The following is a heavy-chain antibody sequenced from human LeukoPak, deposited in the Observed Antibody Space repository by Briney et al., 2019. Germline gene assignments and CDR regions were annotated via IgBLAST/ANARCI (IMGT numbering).Heavy chain of an antibody. CDR3: AGYGVYPY. Sequence: GGSRRLSCAASGFTVNTYDMHWVRQAPGEGPEWIAYFGISGTIYYADSVRGRFTISRDNAKNSLFLQMNSLRVDDTAIYYCAGYGVYPYWGQGTPVTVSS. D-gene: IGHD4-17*01. V-gene: IGHV3-48*01. CDR2: FGISGTI. CDR1: GFTVNTYD. J-gene: IGHJ4*02.